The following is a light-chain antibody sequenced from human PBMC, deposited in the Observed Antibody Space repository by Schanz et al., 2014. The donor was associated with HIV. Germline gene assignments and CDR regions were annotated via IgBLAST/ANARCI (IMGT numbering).Light chain of an antibody. CDR2: DVN. CDR1: NSDISTYNY. CDR3: SSYTSSSTWV. Sequence: QSALTQPPSASGSPGQSITISCTGLNSDISTYNYVSWYQQYPGKAPKLMIYDVNNRPSGVSNRFSGSKSGNTASLTISGLQAEDEADYYCSSYTSSSTWVFGGGTKLTVL. J-gene: IGLJ3*02. V-gene: IGLV2-14*01.